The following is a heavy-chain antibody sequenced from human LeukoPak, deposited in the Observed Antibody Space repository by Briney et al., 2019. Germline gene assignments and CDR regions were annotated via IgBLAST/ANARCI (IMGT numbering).Heavy chain of an antibody. CDR3: ARRCSSASCPFDY. V-gene: IGHV5-10-1*01. D-gene: IGHD2-2*01. Sequence: GASLQISCKGSGYSFTSYWISWVRQMPGKGLEWMGRIDPSDSYTNYSPSFQGHVTISADKSISTAYLQWSSLKASDTAMYYCARRCSSASCPFDYWGQGTLVTVSS. CDR2: IDPSDSYT. J-gene: IGHJ4*02. CDR1: GYSFTSYW.